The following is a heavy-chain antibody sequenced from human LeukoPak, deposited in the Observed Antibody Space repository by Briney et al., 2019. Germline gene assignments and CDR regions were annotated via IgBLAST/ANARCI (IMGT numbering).Heavy chain of an antibody. Sequence: GRSLRLSCAASGFTFSSYAMHWVRQAPGKGLEWVAVMSYDGSNKYYADSVKGRFTFSRDNAKNSLYLQMHSLRAEDTAVYYCARGSGYNFFDSWGQGTLVTVSS. CDR1: GFTFSSYA. CDR3: ARGSGYNFFDS. CDR2: MSYDGSNK. D-gene: IGHD5-12*01. V-gene: IGHV3-30*04. J-gene: IGHJ4*02.